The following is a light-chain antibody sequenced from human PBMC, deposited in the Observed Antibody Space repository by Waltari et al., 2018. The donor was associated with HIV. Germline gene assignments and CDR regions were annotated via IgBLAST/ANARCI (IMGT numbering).Light chain of an antibody. CDR2: AAS. J-gene: IGKJ1*01. CDR3: QQYYSYPRT. Sequence: AIRMTQSPSSFSASTGDTVTITCRASQGISSYLAWYQQKPGKAPKLLIYAASTLQSGVPSRFSGSGSGTDFTLTISCLQSEDFATYYCQQYYSYPRTFGQGTKVEIK. V-gene: IGKV1-8*01. CDR1: QGISSY.